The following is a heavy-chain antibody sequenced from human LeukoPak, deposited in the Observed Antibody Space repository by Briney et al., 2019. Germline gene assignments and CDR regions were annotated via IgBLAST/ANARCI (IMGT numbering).Heavy chain of an antibody. CDR1: GYSFTNHW. V-gene: IGHV5-51*01. CDR2: ISPSDSDA. J-gene: IGHJ4*02. Sequence: HGESLKISCKGSGYSFTNHWIVWVRQLPGQGLEWMGIISPSDSDASYSPSFQGQVTISVDKSIYTAYLQWSSLKASDTAMYYCARRGCSATSCSPYYFDYWGQGTLVTVSS. CDR3: ARRGCSATSCSPYYFDY. D-gene: IGHD2-2*01.